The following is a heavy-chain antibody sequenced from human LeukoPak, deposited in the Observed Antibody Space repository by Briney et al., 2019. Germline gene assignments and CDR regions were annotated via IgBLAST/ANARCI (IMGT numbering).Heavy chain of an antibody. CDR2: ISAYNGNT. V-gene: IGHV1-18*01. CDR1: GYTFTSYG. CDR3: ARERGYYGSGSYPSAILY. Sequence: GASVKVSCKASGYTFTSYGISWVRQAPGQGLEWMGWISAYNGNTNYAQKLQGRVTMTTDTSTSTAYMELRSLRSDDTAVYYCARERGYYGSGSYPSAILYWGQGTLVTVSS. D-gene: IGHD3-10*01. J-gene: IGHJ4*02.